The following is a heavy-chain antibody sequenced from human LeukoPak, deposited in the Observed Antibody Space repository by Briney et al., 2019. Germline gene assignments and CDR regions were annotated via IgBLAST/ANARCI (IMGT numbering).Heavy chain of an antibody. CDR3: ARSRVWFGGKYFDY. CDR1: GGSISSYY. D-gene: IGHD3-10*01. Sequence: SETLSLTCTVSGGSISSYYWSWIRQPPGKGLEWIGYIYYSGSTNYNPSLKSRVTISVDTSKNQFSLKLSSVTAADTAVYYCARSRVWFGGKYFDYWGQGTLVTVSS. J-gene: IGHJ4*02. V-gene: IGHV4-59*12. CDR2: IYYSGST.